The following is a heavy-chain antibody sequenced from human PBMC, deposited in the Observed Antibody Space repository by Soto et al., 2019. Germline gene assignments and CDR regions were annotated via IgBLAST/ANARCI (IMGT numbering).Heavy chain of an antibody. Sequence: ASVTVSCKTSGYTFTSYAMHWVRQAPGQRLEWMGWINAGNGNTKYSQKFQGRVTITRDTSASTAYMELSSLRSEDTAVYYCASSYYGSGNPKDYYYGMDVWGQGTTVT. CDR1: GYTFTSYA. CDR2: INAGNGNT. J-gene: IGHJ6*02. CDR3: ASSYYGSGNPKDYYYGMDV. D-gene: IGHD3-10*01. V-gene: IGHV1-3*01.